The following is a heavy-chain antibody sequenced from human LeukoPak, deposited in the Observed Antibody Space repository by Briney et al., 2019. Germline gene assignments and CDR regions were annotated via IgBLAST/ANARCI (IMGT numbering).Heavy chain of an antibody. V-gene: IGHV3-21*04. CDR3: ARARNYGSAYFDY. CDR2: ISSSSSYI. D-gene: IGHD3-10*01. Sequence: GGSLRLSCAASGFTVSSNYMSWVRQAPGKGLEWVSSISSSSSYIYYADSVKGRFTISRDNAKNSLYLQMNSLRAEDTAVYYCARARNYGSAYFDYWGQGTLVTVSS. J-gene: IGHJ4*02. CDR1: GFTVSSNY.